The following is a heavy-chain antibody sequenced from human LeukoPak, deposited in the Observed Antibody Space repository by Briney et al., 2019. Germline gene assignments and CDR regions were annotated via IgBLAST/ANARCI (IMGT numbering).Heavy chain of an antibody. CDR1: GFTLSSYA. CDR2: ISDSGNT. V-gene: IGHV3-23*01. D-gene: IGHD2-21*01. Sequence: GGSLRLSCAASGFTLSSYAMSWVRQAPGKGLEWVSAISDSGNTYHADSVKGRFTISRDSSKNTLFLQMNRLRPEDAAVYYCAKAPVTTCRGAYCYPFDYWGQGTLVTVPS. CDR3: AKAPVTTCRGAYCYPFDY. J-gene: IGHJ4*02.